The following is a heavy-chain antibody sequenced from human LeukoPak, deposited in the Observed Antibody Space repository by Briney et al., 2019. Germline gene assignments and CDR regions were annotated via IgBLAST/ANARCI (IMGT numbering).Heavy chain of an antibody. D-gene: IGHD2/OR15-2a*01. CDR1: GYTFTSYY. Sequence: ASVKVFCKASGYTFTSYYMHWVRQAPGQGLEWMGIINPSGGSTSYAQRFQGRVTMTGDTSTSTVYMELSSLRSEDTAVYYCARTQIGTYYYYGMDVWGQGTTVTVSS. CDR3: ARTQIGTYYYYGMDV. V-gene: IGHV1-46*01. CDR2: INPSGGST. J-gene: IGHJ6*02.